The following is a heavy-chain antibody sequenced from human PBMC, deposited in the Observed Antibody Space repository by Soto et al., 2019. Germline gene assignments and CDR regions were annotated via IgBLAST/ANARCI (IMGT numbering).Heavy chain of an antibody. V-gene: IGHV3-23*01. D-gene: IGHD2-15*01. J-gene: IGHJ4*02. CDR1: GFTFSSYA. CDR2: ISGSGGST. CDR3: AKDLVGSNADYYDY. Sequence: GGSLRLSCAASGFTFSSYAMSWVRQAPGRGMEWVAAISGSGGSTYYADSVKGRFTISRENSKNTLYLQMNSLRAEDAAVYYCAKDLVGSNADYYDYWGQGTLVTVSS.